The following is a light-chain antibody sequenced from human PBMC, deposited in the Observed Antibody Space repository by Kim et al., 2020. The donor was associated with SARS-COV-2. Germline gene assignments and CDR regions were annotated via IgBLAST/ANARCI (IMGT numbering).Light chain of an antibody. V-gene: IGKV2-30*01. CDR3: MQGTHWPFT. J-gene: IGKJ3*01. CDR2: KVS. Sequence: PASISCMSSHRLVNRYGNTYLNWFHQRPGQSPRRLIYKVSNRDSGVPDRFSGSGSGTDFTLLISRVEAEDVGVYYCMQGTHWPFTFGPGTKVDIK. CDR1: HRLVNRYGNTY.